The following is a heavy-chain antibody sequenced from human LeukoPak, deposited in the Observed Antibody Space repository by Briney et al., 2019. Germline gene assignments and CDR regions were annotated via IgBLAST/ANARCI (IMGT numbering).Heavy chain of an antibody. Sequence: PGGSLRLSRVVSGFTFSSYHMNWVRQAPGKGLEWVSSIGTSSSSYIYYADSVTGRFTISRDNAKNSLYLQMNSLRAEDTAVYYCARRASTERGHSYGLDSWGQGTLVTVSS. V-gene: IGHV3-21*01. J-gene: IGHJ4*02. D-gene: IGHD5-18*01. CDR2: IGTSSSSYI. CDR1: GFTFSSYH. CDR3: ARRASTERGHSYGLDS.